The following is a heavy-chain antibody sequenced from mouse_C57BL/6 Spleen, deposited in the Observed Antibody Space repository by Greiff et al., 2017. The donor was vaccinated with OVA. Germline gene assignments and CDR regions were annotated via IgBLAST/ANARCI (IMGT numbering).Heavy chain of an antibody. CDR2: ISPGNSDT. J-gene: IGHJ3*01. CDR1: GYTFTSYW. CDR3: TRAYGSSSWFAY. D-gene: IGHD1-1*01. Sequence: VQLQQSGTVLARPGASVKMSCKTSGYTFTSYWMHWVKQRPGQGLEWIGAISPGNSDTSYNQKFKGKAKLTAVTSASTAYMELSSLTNEDSAVCYCTRAYGSSSWFAYWGQGTLVTVSA. V-gene: IGHV1-5*01.